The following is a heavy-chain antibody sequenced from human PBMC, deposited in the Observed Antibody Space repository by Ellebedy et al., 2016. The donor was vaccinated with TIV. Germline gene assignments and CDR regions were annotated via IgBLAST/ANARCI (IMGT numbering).Heavy chain of an antibody. V-gene: IGHV4-34*01. J-gene: IGHJ4*02. Sequence: GSLRLSXAVYGGSFSGYYWSWIRQPPGKGLEWIGEINHSGSTNYNPSLKSRVTISVDTSKNQFSLKLNSVTAADTAVYYCARGGFDYWGQGTLVTVSS. CDR3: ARGGFDY. CDR2: INHSGST. CDR1: GGSFSGYY.